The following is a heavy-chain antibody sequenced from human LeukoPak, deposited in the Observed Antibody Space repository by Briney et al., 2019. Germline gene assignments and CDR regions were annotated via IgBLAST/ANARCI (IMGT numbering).Heavy chain of an antibody. CDR3: ARDYGDYAVTWFDP. V-gene: IGHV4-34*01. CDR1: GGSFSGYY. Sequence: PSETLSLTCAVYGGSFSGYYWSWIRQPPGKGLEWIGEINHSGSTNYNRSLKTRATISVNTSKNQFSLKLRSWTAADTAVYYWARDYGDYAVTWFDPWSQGTLVTVSS. D-gene: IGHD4-17*01. J-gene: IGHJ5*02. CDR2: INHSGST.